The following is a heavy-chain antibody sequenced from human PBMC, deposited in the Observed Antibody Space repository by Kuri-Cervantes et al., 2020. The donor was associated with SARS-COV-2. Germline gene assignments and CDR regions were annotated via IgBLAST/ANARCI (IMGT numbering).Heavy chain of an antibody. CDR1: GGSFSGYY. Sequence: ESLKISCAVYGGSFSGYYWSWIRQPPGKGLEWIGEINHSGSINYNPSLKSRVTISVDTSKNQISLKLSSVTAADTAVYYCARHVAGDGSGSYYTYGDAFDIWGQGTMVTVSS. D-gene: IGHD3-10*01. CDR2: INHSGSI. V-gene: IGHV4-34*01. CDR3: ARHVAGDGSGSYYTYGDAFDI. J-gene: IGHJ3*02.